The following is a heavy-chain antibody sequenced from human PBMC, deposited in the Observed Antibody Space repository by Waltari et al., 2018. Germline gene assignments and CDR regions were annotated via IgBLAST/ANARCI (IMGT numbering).Heavy chain of an antibody. CDR1: EGPLSSDP. CDR3: ARGDGYDPYYYYMDV. J-gene: IGHJ6*03. Sequence: QVQLVQSGAEVKQPGSSVKFPCKPSEGPLSSDPISWMRQPPVQGLEWMGRIIPIFGTANYAQKFQGRVTITADKSTSTAYMELSRLRSEDTAVYFCARGDGYDPYYYYMDVWGKGTTVTISS. CDR2: IIPIFGTA. V-gene: IGHV1-69*14. D-gene: IGHD3-3*01.